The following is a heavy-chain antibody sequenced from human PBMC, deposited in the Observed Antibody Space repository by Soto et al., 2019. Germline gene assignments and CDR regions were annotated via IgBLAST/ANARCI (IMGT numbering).Heavy chain of an antibody. J-gene: IGHJ6*02. V-gene: IGHV3-7*01. CDR1: GFTFDDYG. D-gene: IGHD3-22*01. Sequence: GGSLGLSCAAXGFTFDDYGMSWVRQAPGKGLEWVANIKQDGSEKYYVDSVKGRFTISRDNAKNSLYLQMNSLRAEDTAVYYCARDSRYYYDLNYYYYYGMDVWGQGTTVTVSS. CDR3: ARDSRYYYDLNYYYYYGMDV. CDR2: IKQDGSEK.